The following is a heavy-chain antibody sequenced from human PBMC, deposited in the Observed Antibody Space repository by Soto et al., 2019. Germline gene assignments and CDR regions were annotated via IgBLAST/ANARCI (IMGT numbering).Heavy chain of an antibody. Sequence: SETLSLTCTVSGGSISSSSYYWGWIRQPPGKGMERIGSIYYSGSTYYNPSLKSRVTISVDTSKNQFSLKLSSVTAADTAVYYCSREFIAAAGNWYYYYGMDVWGQGTTVTVS. J-gene: IGHJ6*02. V-gene: IGHV4-39*01. D-gene: IGHD6-13*01. CDR1: GGSISSSSYY. CDR3: SREFIAAAGNWYYYYGMDV. CDR2: IYYSGST.